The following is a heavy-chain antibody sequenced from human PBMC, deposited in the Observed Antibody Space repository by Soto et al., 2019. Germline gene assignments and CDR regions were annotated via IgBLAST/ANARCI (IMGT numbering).Heavy chain of an antibody. CDR3: ARSSTVTTVYN. D-gene: IGHD4-17*01. CDR1: GFTFSTYI. V-gene: IGHV3-30-3*01. J-gene: IGHJ4*02. CDR2: ISYDGNNK. Sequence: QVQLVESGGGVVQPERSLRLSCAASGFTFSTYIMHWVRQAPGKGLEWVAVISYDGNNKYYADSAKGRFTISRDNSKNTLYLQMHSLRPEDTGVYYCARSSTVTTVYNWGQGTLVTVSS.